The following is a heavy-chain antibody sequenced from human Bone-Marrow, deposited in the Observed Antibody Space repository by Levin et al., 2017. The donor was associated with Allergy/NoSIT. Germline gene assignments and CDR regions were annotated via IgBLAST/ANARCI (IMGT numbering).Heavy chain of an antibody. Sequence: SETLSLTCTVSGGSISSYYWSWIRQPPGKGLEWIGYIYYSGSTNYNPSLKSRVTISVDTSKNQFSLKLSSVTAADTAVYYCARRIAAAGTIDYWGQGTLVTVSS. CDR2: IYYSGST. D-gene: IGHD6-13*01. V-gene: IGHV4-59*08. CDR1: GGSISSYY. J-gene: IGHJ4*02. CDR3: ARRIAAAGTIDY.